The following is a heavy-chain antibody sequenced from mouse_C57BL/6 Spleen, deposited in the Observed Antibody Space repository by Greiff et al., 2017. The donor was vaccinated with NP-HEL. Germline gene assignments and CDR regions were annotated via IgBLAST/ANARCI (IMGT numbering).Heavy chain of an antibody. D-gene: IGHD1-1*01. CDR2: IYPGDGDT. Sequence: QVQLQQSGPELVKPGASVKISCKASGYAFSSSWMNWVKQRPGKGLEWIGRIYPGDGDTNYNGKFKGKATLTADKSSSTAYMQLSSLTSEDSAVYFCARLGEFYYGSSYGWYFDVWGTGTTVTVSS. V-gene: IGHV1-82*01. J-gene: IGHJ1*03. CDR3: ARLGEFYYGSSYGWYFDV. CDR1: GYAFSSSW.